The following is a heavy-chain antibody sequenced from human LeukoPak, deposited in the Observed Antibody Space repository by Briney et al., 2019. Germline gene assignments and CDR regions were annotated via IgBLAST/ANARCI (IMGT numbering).Heavy chain of an antibody. D-gene: IGHD3-3*01. J-gene: IGHJ6*02. CDR3: ARGYDFWSGYYLTSNGMDV. CDR1: GFTFSYYG. V-gene: IGHV3-33*01. CDR2: IRYDGNKE. Sequence: GGSLRLSCAASGFTFSYYGMHWVRQAPGKDLEWVAGIRYDGNKEHYADSVKGRFTISRDNSKNSLYLQMNSLRAEDTAVYYCARGYDFWSGYYLTSNGMDVWGQGTTVTVSS.